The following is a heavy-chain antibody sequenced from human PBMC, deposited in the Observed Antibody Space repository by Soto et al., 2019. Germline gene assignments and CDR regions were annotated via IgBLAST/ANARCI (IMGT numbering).Heavy chain of an antibody. D-gene: IGHD3-3*01. CDR1: GGTFRSYV. CDR3: ARGITIFGVVIDYYYGMDV. Sequence: SGKVSCKGSGGTFRSYVISWVRQSPGQGLEWMGGIIPIFGTANYAQKFQGRVTITADESTSTAYMELSSLRSEDTAVYYCARGITIFGVVIDYYYGMDVWGQGTTVTVSS. J-gene: IGHJ6*02. CDR2: IIPIFGTA. V-gene: IGHV1-69*13.